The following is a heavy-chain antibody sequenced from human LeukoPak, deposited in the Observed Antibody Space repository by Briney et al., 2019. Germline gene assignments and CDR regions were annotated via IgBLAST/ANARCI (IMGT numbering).Heavy chain of an antibody. CDR1: GFTFNDYY. V-gene: IGHV3-11*01. CDR2: ISSSGSTI. Sequence: KTGGSLRLSCAASGFTFNDYYMSWIRQAPGKGLGWVSYISSSGSTIYYADSVKGRFTISRDNAKNSLYLQMNSLRAEDTAVYYCARHWRARGGWFDPWGQGTLVTVSS. D-gene: IGHD3-16*01. CDR3: ARHWRARGGWFDP. J-gene: IGHJ5*02.